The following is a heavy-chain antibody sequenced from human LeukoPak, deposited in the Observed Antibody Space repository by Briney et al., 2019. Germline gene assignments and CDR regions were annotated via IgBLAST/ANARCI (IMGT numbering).Heavy chain of an antibody. CDR3: ARGAVVPYCSSTSCRAYYFDY. V-gene: IGHV3-21*01. J-gene: IGHJ4*02. Sequence: GGSLRLSCAASGFTFSSYSMNWVRQAPGEGLEWVSSISSSSSYIYYADSVKGRFTISRDNAKNSLYLQMNSLRAEDTAVYYCARGAVVPYCSSTSCRAYYFDYWGQGTLVTVSS. CDR2: ISSSSSYI. D-gene: IGHD2-2*01. CDR1: GFTFSSYS.